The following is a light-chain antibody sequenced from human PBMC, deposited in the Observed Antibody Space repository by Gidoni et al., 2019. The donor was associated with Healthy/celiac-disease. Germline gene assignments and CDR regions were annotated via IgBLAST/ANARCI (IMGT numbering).Light chain of an antibody. Sequence: EIVMTQSPATLSVSPGERATLSCRASPSVSINLAWYQQKPGQAPRLLIYGASTRATGIPARFSGSGSGTEFTLTISSLQSEDFAVYYCQQYNNWPLYTLGQGTKLEIK. CDR3: QQYNNWPLYT. CDR2: GAS. CDR1: PSVSIN. V-gene: IGKV3-15*01. J-gene: IGKJ2*01.